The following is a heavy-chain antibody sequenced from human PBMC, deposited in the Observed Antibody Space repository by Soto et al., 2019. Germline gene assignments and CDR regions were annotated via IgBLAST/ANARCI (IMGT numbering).Heavy chain of an antibody. J-gene: IGHJ4*02. CDR2: INAGNGNT. V-gene: IGHV1-3*01. Sequence: ASVKVSCKASGYTFTSYAMHWVRQAPGQRLEWMGWINAGNGNTKYSQKFQGRVTITRDTSASTAYMELSSLGSEDTAVYYCARDNLVKATNDYWGKGTLVTVSS. D-gene: IGHD5-12*01. CDR1: GYTFTSYA. CDR3: ARDNLVKATNDY.